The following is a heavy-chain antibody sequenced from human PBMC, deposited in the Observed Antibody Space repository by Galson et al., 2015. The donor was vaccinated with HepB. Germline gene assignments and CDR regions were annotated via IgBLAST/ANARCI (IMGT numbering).Heavy chain of an antibody. V-gene: IGHV3-23*01. Sequence: LRLSCAASGFPFSSYDMSWVRQAPGKGLEWVSGISGNGGSTYYADYVKGRFTISRDNSKNTLYLQMNSLRAEDTAVYYCAKRMNYMDVWGKGTTVTVSS. D-gene: IGHD2-8*01. CDR2: ISGNGGST. J-gene: IGHJ6*03. CDR3: AKRMNYMDV. CDR1: GFPFSSYD.